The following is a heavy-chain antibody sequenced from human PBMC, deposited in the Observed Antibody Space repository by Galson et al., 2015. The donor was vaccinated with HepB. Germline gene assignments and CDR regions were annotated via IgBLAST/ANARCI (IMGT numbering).Heavy chain of an antibody. J-gene: IGHJ4*02. V-gene: IGHV3-74*01. Sequence: SLRLSCAASGFTFSSYGMHWVRQAPGKGLVWVSHINSDGSDTNYADSVEGRFTISRDNAKNTLYLQMNSLRAEDTAVYYCARLGYYDSSGVLWYYFDYWGQGTLVTVSS. D-gene: IGHD3-22*01. CDR1: GFTFSSYG. CDR3: ARLGYYDSSGVLWYYFDY. CDR2: INSDGSDT.